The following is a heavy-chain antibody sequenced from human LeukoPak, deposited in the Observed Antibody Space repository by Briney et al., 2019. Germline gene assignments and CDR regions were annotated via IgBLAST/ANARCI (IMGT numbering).Heavy chain of an antibody. J-gene: IGHJ5*02. V-gene: IGHV1-8*01. CDR3: ARGRGSGHKENWFDP. CDR2: MNPNSGNT. D-gene: IGHD6-19*01. CDR1: GYTFTTYD. Sequence: GASVKVSCKASGYTFTTYDINWVRQATGQGLEWMGWMNPNSGNTGYAQKFQGRVAMTRNTSISTAYMELSSLRSEDTAVYYCARGRGSGHKENWFDPWGQGTLVTVSS.